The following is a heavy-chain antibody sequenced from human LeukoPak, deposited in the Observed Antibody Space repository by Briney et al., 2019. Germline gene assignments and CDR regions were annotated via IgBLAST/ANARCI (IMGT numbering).Heavy chain of an antibody. Sequence: SETLSLTCTVSGGSISSYYWSWIRQPPGKGLEWIGYIYTSGSTNYNPSLKSRVTISVDTSKNQFSLKLSSMTAADTAVYYCARQELEPLNWFDPWGQGTLVTVSS. V-gene: IGHV4-4*09. CDR3: ARQELEPLNWFDP. D-gene: IGHD1-1*01. CDR1: GGSISSYY. J-gene: IGHJ5*02. CDR2: IYTSGST.